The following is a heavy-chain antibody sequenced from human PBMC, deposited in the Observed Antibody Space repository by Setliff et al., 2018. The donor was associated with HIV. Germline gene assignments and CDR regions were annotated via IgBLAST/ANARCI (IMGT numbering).Heavy chain of an antibody. J-gene: IGHJ5*02. CDR1: GYTFNSYD. CDR2: MNPNSGNT. V-gene: IGHV1-8*03. D-gene: IGHD3-16*01. CDR3: ARGRGGTKRENWFDP. Sequence: ASVKVSCKASGYTFNSYDINWVRQATGQGLEWMGWMNPNSGNTGYAQKFQGRVTLTADESTSIAYMELNSLRSEDTAVYYCARGRGGTKRENWFDPWGQGTLVTVSS.